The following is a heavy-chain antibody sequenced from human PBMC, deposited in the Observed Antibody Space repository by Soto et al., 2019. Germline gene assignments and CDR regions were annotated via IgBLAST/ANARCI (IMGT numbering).Heavy chain of an antibody. V-gene: IGHV4-61*01. CDR1: GGSVSSGSYY. CDR3: ARDYGTRAYDY. J-gene: IGHJ4*02. D-gene: IGHD3-10*01. Sequence: DTLSLTCTVSGGSVSSGSYYWSWIRQPPGKGLEWIGYIYYSGSTNYNPSLKSRVTISVDTSKNQFSLKLSSVTAADTAVYYCARDYGTRAYDYWGQGTLVTVSS. CDR2: IYYSGST.